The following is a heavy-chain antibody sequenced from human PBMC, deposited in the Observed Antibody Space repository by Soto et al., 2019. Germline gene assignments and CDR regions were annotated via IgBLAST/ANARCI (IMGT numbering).Heavy chain of an antibody. D-gene: IGHD3-22*01. CDR3: AGGDYYHSSGYYFYYYTMDV. CDR2: VYYGGST. Sequence: SETLSLTCTVSGGSISSSIYYWGWIRQPPGKGLEWIGNVYYGGSTYYNPSLKSRVTISVETSKSQFSLKLSSVTAADTAVYYCAGGDYYHSSGYYFYYYTMDVWGQGTTVTVSS. J-gene: IGHJ6*02. V-gene: IGHV4-39*01. CDR1: GGSISSSIYY.